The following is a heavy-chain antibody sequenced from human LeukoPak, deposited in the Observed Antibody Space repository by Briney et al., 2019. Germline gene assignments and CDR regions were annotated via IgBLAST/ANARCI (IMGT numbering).Heavy chain of an antibody. CDR3: AKDSGDTSGNWFDP. Sequence: PGRSLRLSCAASGFTFSSYTMSWVRQAPGKGLEWVSSISGSGGITYYTDSVKGRFTISRDNSKNTLFLQMNSLRAEDTAVYYCAKDSGDTSGNWFDPWGQGTLVTVSS. J-gene: IGHJ5*02. CDR2: ISGSGGIT. V-gene: IGHV3-23*01. D-gene: IGHD6-19*01. CDR1: GFTFSSYT.